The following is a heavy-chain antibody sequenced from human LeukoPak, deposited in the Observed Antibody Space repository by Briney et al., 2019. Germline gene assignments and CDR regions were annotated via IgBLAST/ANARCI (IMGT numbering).Heavy chain of an antibody. D-gene: IGHD3-22*01. CDR3: TRDYDSSGYYY. CDR2: IRSKAYGGTT. Sequence: GGSLRLSCTASGFTFGDYAMSRVRQAPGKGLEWVGFIRSKAYGGTTEYAASVKGRFTISRDDSKSIAYLQMNSLKTEDTAVYYCTRDYDSSGYYYWGQGTLVTVSS. V-gene: IGHV3-49*04. J-gene: IGHJ4*02. CDR1: GFTFGDYA.